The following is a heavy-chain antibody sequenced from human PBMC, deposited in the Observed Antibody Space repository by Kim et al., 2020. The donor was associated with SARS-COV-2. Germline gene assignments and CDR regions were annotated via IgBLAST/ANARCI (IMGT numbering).Heavy chain of an antibody. Sequence: SETLSLTCTVSGGSISSSSYYWGWIRQPPGKGLEWIGSIYYSGSTYYNPSLKSRVTISVDTSKNQFSLKLSSVTAADTAVYYCARRLKTYDLDAFDIWGQGTMVTVSS. V-gene: IGHV4-39*01. D-gene: IGHD3-16*01. CDR3: ARRLKTYDLDAFDI. CDR1: GGSISSSSYY. J-gene: IGHJ3*02. CDR2: IYYSGST.